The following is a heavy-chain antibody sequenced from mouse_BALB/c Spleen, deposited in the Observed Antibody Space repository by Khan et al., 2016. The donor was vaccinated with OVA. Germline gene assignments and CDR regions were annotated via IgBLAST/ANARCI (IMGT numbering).Heavy chain of an antibody. CDR2: IRLKSNNYAT. Sequence: EVKLEVSGGGLVQPGGSMKLSCVAGGFTFSNYWMNWVRQSPVKGLEWVAEIRLKSNNYATPYAESVQGRFTISRDDSKSSGYLQMNNLRAEDSGVYYCTSYGSSYYWGQGTTLTVAS. V-gene: IGHV6-6*02. CDR1: GFTFSNYW. J-gene: IGHJ2*01. CDR3: TSYGSSYY. D-gene: IGHD1-1*01.